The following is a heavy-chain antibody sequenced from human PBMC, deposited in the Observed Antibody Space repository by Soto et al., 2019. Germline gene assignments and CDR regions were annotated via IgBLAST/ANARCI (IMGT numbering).Heavy chain of an antibody. V-gene: IGHV3-30-3*01. CDR3: ARTYEGDYFDY. CDR1: GFTFSSYA. Sequence: QVQLVESGGGVVQPGRSLRLSCAASGFTFSSYAMHWVRQAPGKGLEWVAVISYDGSNKYYADSVKGRFTISRDNSKNSFHLQMTSLRAEDTAVYYCARTYEGDYFDYWGQGTLVTVSS. D-gene: IGHD2-21*01. CDR2: ISYDGSNK. J-gene: IGHJ4*02.